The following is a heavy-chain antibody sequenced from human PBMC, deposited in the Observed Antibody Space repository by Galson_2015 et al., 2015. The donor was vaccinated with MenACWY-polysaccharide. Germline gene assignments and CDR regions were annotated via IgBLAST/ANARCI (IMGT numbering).Heavy chain of an antibody. Sequence: SLRLSCAASGFTFSSYAMNWVRQASGKGLEWVSLISESGASTYYADSVKGRFTISRDNSKNTLYLQMNSLRAEDTAVYYCAKERVAGMAGIFDYWGQGTLVTVSS. CDR1: GFTFSSYA. D-gene: IGHD6-19*01. CDR3: AKERVAGMAGIFDY. V-gene: IGHV3-23*01. J-gene: IGHJ4*02. CDR2: ISESGAST.